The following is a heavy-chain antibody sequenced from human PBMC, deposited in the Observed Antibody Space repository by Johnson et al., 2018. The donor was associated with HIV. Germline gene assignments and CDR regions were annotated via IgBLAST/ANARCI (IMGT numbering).Heavy chain of an antibody. D-gene: IGHD1-26*01. Sequence: VQLVESGGGLVQPGGSLRLSCAASGFTVSSNYMSWVRQAPGKGLEWVSVIYSGGSTYYADSVKGRFTISRDNSKNTLYLQMNSLRAEDTAVYYCAAPWELDAFDIWGQGTMVTVSS. J-gene: IGHJ3*02. CDR3: AAPWELDAFDI. V-gene: IGHV3-66*01. CDR1: GFTVSSNY. CDR2: IYSGGST.